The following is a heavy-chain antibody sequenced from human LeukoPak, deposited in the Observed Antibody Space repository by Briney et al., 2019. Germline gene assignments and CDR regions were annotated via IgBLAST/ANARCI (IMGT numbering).Heavy chain of an antibody. D-gene: IGHD6-13*01. CDR1: GFTFRSHA. CDR2: IYENGGTT. J-gene: IGHJ4*02. CDR3: AKAVSKQLDFDY. V-gene: IGHV3-23*01. Sequence: PGGSLRLSCVGSGFTFRSHAMSWVRQAPEKGLEFVSGIYENGGTTYYADSVKGRFSISRDNSKNTLYLQMDSLRGEDTAVYYCAKAVSKQLDFDYWGQGTLVTVSS.